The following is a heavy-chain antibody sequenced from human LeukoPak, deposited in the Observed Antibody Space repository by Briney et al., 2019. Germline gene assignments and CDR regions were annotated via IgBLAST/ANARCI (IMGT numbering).Heavy chain of an antibody. D-gene: IGHD1-26*01. CDR3: ARGNSGSYPYYYYGMDV. CDR1: GGSISSSSYY. CDR2: IYYSGST. J-gene: IGHJ6*02. V-gene: IGHV4-39*07. Sequence: SETLSLTCTVSGGSISSSSYYWGWIRQPPGKGLEWIGSIYYSGSTNYNPSLKSRVTISVDTSKNQFSLKLSSVTAADTAVYYCARGNSGSYPYYYYGMDVWGQGTTVTVSS.